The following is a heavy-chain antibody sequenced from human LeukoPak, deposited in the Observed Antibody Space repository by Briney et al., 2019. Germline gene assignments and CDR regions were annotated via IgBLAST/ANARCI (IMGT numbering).Heavy chain of an antibody. CDR1: GFTFSSYW. V-gene: IGHV3-74*01. CDR2: IITDGSST. Sequence: GGSLRLSCAASGFTFSSYWMHWVRQAPGKGLLWVSRIITDGSSTLYADSVKGRSTISRDNAKNTLYLQMNSLRAEDTAVYYCAGGYSNDAFDIWGQGTMVTVSS. CDR3: AGGYSNDAFDI. J-gene: IGHJ3*02. D-gene: IGHD5-12*01.